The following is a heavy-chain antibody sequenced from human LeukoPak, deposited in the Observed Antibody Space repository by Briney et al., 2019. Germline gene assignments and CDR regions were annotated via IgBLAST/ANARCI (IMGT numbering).Heavy chain of an antibody. Sequence: ASVKVSCKASGYTFTGYYMHWVRQAPGQGLEWMGWINPNSGGTNYAQKLQGRVTMTRDTSISTAYMELSRLRSDDTAVYYCAREWYSSSWYGDAFDIWRQGTMVTVSS. CDR1: GYTFTGYY. CDR2: INPNSGGT. CDR3: AREWYSSSWYGDAFDI. J-gene: IGHJ3*02. V-gene: IGHV1-2*02. D-gene: IGHD6-13*01.